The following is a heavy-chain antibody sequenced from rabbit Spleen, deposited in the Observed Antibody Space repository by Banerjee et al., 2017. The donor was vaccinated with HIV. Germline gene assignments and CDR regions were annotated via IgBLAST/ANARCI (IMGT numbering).Heavy chain of an antibody. J-gene: IGHJ4*01. D-gene: IGHD4-1*01. CDR3: ARETSGGWGVVLYYFRL. CDR1: GFSFSSAYY. Sequence: QEQLVESGGGLVKPGASLTLICTASGFSFSSAYYLCWVRQAPGKGLEWIACMYAGSSGTTYYAGWAKGRFTISKTSSTTVTLQMTSVTAADTATYFCARETSGGWGVVLYYFRLWGPGTLVTVS. CDR2: MYAGSSGTT. V-gene: IGHV1S45*01.